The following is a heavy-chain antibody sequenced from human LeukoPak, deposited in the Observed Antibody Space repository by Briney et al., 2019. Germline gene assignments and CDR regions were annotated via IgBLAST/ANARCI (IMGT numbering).Heavy chain of an antibody. J-gene: IGHJ5*02. Sequence: SETLSLTCTVSGGSISSSSYYWGWIRQPPGKGLEWIGSIYYSGSTSYNPSLKSRVTISVDTSENHFSLKLSSVTAADTAVYYCARQTRITIFGNNLFDPWGQGTLVTVSS. D-gene: IGHD3-3*01. CDR2: IYYSGST. V-gene: IGHV4-39*01. CDR1: GGSISSSSYY. CDR3: ARQTRITIFGNNLFDP.